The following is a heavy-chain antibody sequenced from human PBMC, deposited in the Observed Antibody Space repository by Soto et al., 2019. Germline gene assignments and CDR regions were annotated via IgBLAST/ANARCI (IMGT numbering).Heavy chain of an antibody. Sequence: QLQLRESGPGLVKPSETLSLTCTGSRGSISSSTFSWGWIRQPPGKGLEWIGSSSYSGNTSYNPSLKSRVIISVDTSTDQFSLKLTSVTAADTAVYYCARKVTASVRGVITAFDSWGQGTLVTVSS. J-gene: IGHJ4*02. CDR2: SSYSGNT. V-gene: IGHV4-39*01. CDR3: ARKVTASVRGVITAFDS. CDR1: RGSISSSTFS. D-gene: IGHD3-3*01.